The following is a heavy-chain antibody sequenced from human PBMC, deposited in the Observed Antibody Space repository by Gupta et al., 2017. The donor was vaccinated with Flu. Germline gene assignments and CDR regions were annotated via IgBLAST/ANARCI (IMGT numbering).Heavy chain of an antibody. V-gene: IGHV4-34*01. J-gene: IGHJ5*02. CDR2: INHGGGT. Sequence: QVQLQQWGAGLLKPSETLSLTCGVSGGSLRAYYWNWIRQPPGKGLEWIGDINHGGGTNYNPSLESRVTISIDTSKNQFSLKLRSVTAADTAVYYGARGGGYSGTWGQGTLVTVSS. CDR3: ARGGGYSGT. D-gene: IGHD6-13*01. CDR1: GGSLRAYY.